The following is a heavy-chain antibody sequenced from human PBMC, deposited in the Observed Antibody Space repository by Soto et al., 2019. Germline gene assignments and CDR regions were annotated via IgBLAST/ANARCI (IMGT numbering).Heavy chain of an antibody. D-gene: IGHD6-6*01. CDR3: ARDSSSGFPNDY. CDR2: INAGNGKT. Sequence: QVQLVQSGAEVKKPGASLKVSCKASGYTFTSYAMPWVRQAPGQRLEWMGWINAGNGKTKYSQKFQGRVTITRDTYASTAYMELSSLRSEDTAVYYCARDSSSGFPNDYWGQGTLVTVSS. V-gene: IGHV1-3*01. J-gene: IGHJ4*02. CDR1: GYTFTSYA.